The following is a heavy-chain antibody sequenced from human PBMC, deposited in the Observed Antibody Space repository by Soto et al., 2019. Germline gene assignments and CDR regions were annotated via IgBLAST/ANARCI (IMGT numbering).Heavy chain of an antibody. CDR3: DLGGLDF. J-gene: IGHJ3*01. CDR2: INPNCGDT. Sequence: QVQLVQSGAEVKKTGASVKVSCKASGYTFTSYYMHWVRQAPGRGLEWMGIINPNCGDTSHVQKLQGRVTVTRDTSTSTVYMELRSLRSADTDVYYCDLGGLDFWGQGTMVHFSS. CDR1: GYTFTSYY. D-gene: IGHD2-15*01. V-gene: IGHV1-46*01.